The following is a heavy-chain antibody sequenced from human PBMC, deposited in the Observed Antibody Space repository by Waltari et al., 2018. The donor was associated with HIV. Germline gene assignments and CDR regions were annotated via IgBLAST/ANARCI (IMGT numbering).Heavy chain of an antibody. CDR1: GCTFTGYF. D-gene: IGHD1-26*01. CDR2: SNPDSGGT. V-gene: IGHV1-2*06. Sequence: QVRLVQSGAEVKKPGASVKVSCKASGCTFTGYFMHSVRRATGQRLEWQERSNPDSGGTNEANEMQGRVNRTRHTSISTAYMELSRLRSDETAVYYCARSLYSGSCSVCEVDPWRQCTLVTVSS. J-gene: IGHJ5*02. CDR3: ARSLYSGSCSVCEVDP.